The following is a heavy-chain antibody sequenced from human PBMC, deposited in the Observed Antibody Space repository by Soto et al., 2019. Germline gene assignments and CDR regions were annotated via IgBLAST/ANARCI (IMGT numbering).Heavy chain of an antibody. J-gene: IGHJ6*02. CDR1: GGTLSSYA. CDR3: ARYLSVGVVIIGFRSGVYYYGMDV. CDR2: IIPIFGTA. V-gene: IGHV1-69*01. D-gene: IGHD3-3*01. Sequence: QVQLVQSGAEVKKPGYSVKVSCKASGGTLSSYAISWVRQAPGQGLEWMGGIIPIFGTANYAQKFQGRVTITADESTRTAYMELCSLRSEDTAVYYCARYLSVGVVIIGFRSGVYYYGMDVWCQVTTVTVSS.